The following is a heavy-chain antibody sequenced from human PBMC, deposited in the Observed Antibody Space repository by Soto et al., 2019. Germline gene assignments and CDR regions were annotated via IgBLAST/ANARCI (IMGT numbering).Heavy chain of an antibody. D-gene: IGHD1-26*01. CDR2: IYYSGNT. J-gene: IGHJ4*02. CDR1: GGSISSGGYY. CDR3: ARWVGATSFDY. V-gene: IGHV4-31*03. Sequence: QVQLQESGPGLVKPSQTLSLTCTVSGGSISSGGYYWSWIRQHPGKGLEWIGYIYYSGNTHHNPSLKSRVTISVETSKNQFSLKLGSVTAGDTAVYYCARWVGATSFDYWGQGTLVTVSS.